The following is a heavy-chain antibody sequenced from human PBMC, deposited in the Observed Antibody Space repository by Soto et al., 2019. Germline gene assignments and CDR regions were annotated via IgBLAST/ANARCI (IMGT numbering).Heavy chain of an antibody. CDR1: GYTFTSYG. J-gene: IGHJ4*02. D-gene: IGHD4-17*01. CDR2: ISAYNGNT. CDR3: SRVTTVVTPFYDFDY. V-gene: IGHV1-18*01. Sequence: QVQLVQSGAEVKKLGASVKVSCKASGYTFTSYGISWVRQAPGQGLEWMGWISAYNGNTNYAQKLQGRVTMTTDTPTSTAYMELMSLRSDDTSVYYCSRVTTVVTPFYDFDYWGQGTLVTVSS.